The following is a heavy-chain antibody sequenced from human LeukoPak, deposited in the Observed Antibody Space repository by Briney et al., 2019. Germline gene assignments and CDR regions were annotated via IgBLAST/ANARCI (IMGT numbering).Heavy chain of an antibody. Sequence: ASVKVSCKASGGTFSSYAISWVRQAPGQGLEWMGGIIPIFGTANYAQKFQGRVTITADESTSTAYMELSSLRSGDTAVYYCAREKYYYDSSGYSRYYYYYMDVWGKGTTVTVSS. CDR1: GGTFSSYA. J-gene: IGHJ6*03. CDR3: AREKYYYDSSGYSRYYYYYMDV. CDR2: IIPIFGTA. D-gene: IGHD3-22*01. V-gene: IGHV1-69*13.